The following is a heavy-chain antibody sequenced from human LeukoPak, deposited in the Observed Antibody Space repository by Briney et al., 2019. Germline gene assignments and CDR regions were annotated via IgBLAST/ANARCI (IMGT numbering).Heavy chain of an antibody. Sequence: SETLSLTCAVSGYSISSGYYWGWIRQPPGNGLEWIGSIDHSGNTYFNASLRSRVAISVDTSKNQLSLKLTSVTAADTAVYYCVRRAGYLDLWGQGTQVTVSS. J-gene: IGHJ5*02. CDR2: IDHSGNT. CDR3: VRRAGYLDL. D-gene: IGHD5-18*01. V-gene: IGHV4-38-2*01. CDR1: GYSISSGYY.